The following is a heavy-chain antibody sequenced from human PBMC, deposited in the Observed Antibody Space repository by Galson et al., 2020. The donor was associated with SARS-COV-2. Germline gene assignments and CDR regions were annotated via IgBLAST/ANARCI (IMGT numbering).Heavy chain of an antibody. CDR1: GFSFRNYD. V-gene: IGHV3-30*18. CDR2: ISFIGSEK. D-gene: IGHD5-18*01. CDR3: AKDSDTAMAPTPFYHYALDV. Sequence: GGSLRLSCVASGFSFRNYDMHWVRQAPGKGLEWVAGISFIGSEKYYGDSVKGRFTVSRDNSENTLHLQMNSLRPEDTALYFCAKDSDTAMAPTPFYHYALDVWGQGTTVTVSS. J-gene: IGHJ6*02.